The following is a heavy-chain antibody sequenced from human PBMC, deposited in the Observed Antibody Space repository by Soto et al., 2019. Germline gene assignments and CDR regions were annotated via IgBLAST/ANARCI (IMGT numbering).Heavy chain of an antibody. CDR1: GFTFSSYS. Sequence: PGGSLRLSCAASGFTFSSYSMNWVRQAPGKGLEWVSSISSSSSYIYYTDSVKGRFTISRDNAKNSLYLQMNSLRAEDTAVYYRARDKQTGKNWFDPWGQGTLVTVSS. J-gene: IGHJ5*02. CDR2: ISSSSSYI. D-gene: IGHD1-1*01. CDR3: ARDKQTGKNWFDP. V-gene: IGHV3-21*01.